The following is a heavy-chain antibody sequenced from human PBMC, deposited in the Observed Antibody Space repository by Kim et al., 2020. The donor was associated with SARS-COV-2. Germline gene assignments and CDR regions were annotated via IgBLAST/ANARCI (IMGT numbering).Heavy chain of an antibody. CDR2: IYYSGST. D-gene: IGHD2-15*01. Sequence: SETLSLTCTVSGGSISSGGYYWSWIRQHPGKGLEWIGYIYYSGSTYYNPSLKSRVTISLDTSKNQFSLKLSSVTAADTAVYYCASEDCSGGSCAADYWGQGTLVTVSS. J-gene: IGHJ4*02. V-gene: IGHV4-31*03. CDR3: ASEDCSGGSCAADY. CDR1: GGSISSGGYY.